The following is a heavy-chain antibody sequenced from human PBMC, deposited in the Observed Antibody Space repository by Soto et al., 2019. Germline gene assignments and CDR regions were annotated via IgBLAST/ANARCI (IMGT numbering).Heavy chain of an antibody. Sequence: PGGSLRLSCAASGFTFSSYAMSWVRQAPGKGLEWVSAISGSGGSTYYADSVKGRFTISRDNSKNTLYLQMNSLRAEDTAVFYCAKEFEDFVVVVAAVDYWGQGTLITVSS. CDR2: ISGSGGST. D-gene: IGHD2-15*01. CDR1: GFTFSSYA. V-gene: IGHV3-23*01. CDR3: AKEFEDFVVVVAAVDY. J-gene: IGHJ4*02.